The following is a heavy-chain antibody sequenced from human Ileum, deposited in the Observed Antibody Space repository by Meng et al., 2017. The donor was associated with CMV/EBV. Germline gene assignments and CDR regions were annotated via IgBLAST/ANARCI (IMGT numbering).Heavy chain of an antibody. D-gene: IGHD4-17*01. CDR2: VKRIIDGGTT. J-gene: IGHJ4*02. V-gene: IGHV3-15*01. Sequence: GGSLRLSCVGSGFSLGDTWMNWVRQAPGKGLEWVGRVKRIIDGGTTDYAAPVQGRLTISRDDSKNTMYLQMNSLKTEDAALYYCTTYGDHGDYRYWGQGTLVTVSS. CDR3: TTYGDHGDYRY. CDR1: GFSLGDTW.